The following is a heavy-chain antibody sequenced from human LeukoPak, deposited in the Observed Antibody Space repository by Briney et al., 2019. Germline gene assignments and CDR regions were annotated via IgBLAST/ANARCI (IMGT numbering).Heavy chain of an antibody. CDR3: GRYDSGYAT. CDR2: ISLTGQT. Sequence: PSGTLSLPCGVSGGTISSTNCWRWVRQSPGQGLEWIGEISLTGQTNYNPSLSGRVTISVDTSKNQFSLNLSSVTAADTAVYYSGRYDSGYATWGEGTMVTVSS. J-gene: IGHJ4*02. D-gene: IGHD5-12*01. V-gene: IGHV4-4*02. CDR1: GGTISSTNC.